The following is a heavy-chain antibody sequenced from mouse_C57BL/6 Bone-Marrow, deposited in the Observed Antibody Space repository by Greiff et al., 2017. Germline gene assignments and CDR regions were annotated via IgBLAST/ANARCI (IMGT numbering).Heavy chain of an antibody. CDR2: IDPENGDT. V-gene: IGHV14-4*01. Sequence: DVKLVESGAELVRPGASVKLSCTASGFNIKDDYMHWVKQRPEQGLEWIGWIDPENGDTEYASKFQGKATITADKSSNTAYLQLSSLTSEDTAVYYCTTWWFPWFAYWGQGTLVTVSA. CDR1: GFNIKDDY. D-gene: IGHD1-1*02. CDR3: TTWWFPWFAY. J-gene: IGHJ3*01.